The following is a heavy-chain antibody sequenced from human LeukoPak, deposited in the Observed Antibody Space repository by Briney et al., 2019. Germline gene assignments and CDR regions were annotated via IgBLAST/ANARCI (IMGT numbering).Heavy chain of an antibody. J-gene: IGHJ4*02. CDR3: AKDRSDILTGYYDY. V-gene: IGHV3-23*01. D-gene: IGHD3-9*01. CDR2: ISGSGGST. Sequence: QPGGSLRLSCAASGFTFSSYGMSWVRQAPGKGLEWVSAISGSGGSTYYADSVKGRFTISRDNSKNTLYLQMNSLRAEDTAVYYCAKDRSDILTGYYDYWGQGTLVTVSS. CDR1: GFTFSSYG.